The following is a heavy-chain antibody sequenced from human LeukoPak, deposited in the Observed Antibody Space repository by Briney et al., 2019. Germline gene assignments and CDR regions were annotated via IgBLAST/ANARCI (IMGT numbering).Heavy chain of an antibody. D-gene: IGHD6-13*01. CDR1: GFTFSSYW. J-gene: IGHJ4*02. CDR3: VRPRGIAAAGIFGAFDY. CDR2: IKQDGSEK. V-gene: IGHV3-7*01. Sequence: GGSLRLSCAASGFTFSSYWMSWVRQAPGKGLEWVANIKQDGSEKYYVDSVKGRFTISRDNSKNTLYVQMNSLRAEDTAVYYCVRPRGIAAAGIFGAFDYWGQGILVTVSS.